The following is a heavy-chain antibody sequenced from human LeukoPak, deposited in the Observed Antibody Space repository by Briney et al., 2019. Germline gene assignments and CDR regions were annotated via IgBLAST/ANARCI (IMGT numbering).Heavy chain of an antibody. Sequence: SETLSLTCAVYGGSFSGYYWSWIRQPPGRGLKWIGETSHSGSTNYNPSLKSRVTISVDTSKNQFSLKLSSVTAADTAVYYCAREPHCSSTSCLNWFDPWGQGTPVTVSS. CDR2: TSHSGST. D-gene: IGHD2-2*01. CDR1: GGSFSGYY. CDR3: AREPHCSSTSCLNWFDP. V-gene: IGHV4-34*01. J-gene: IGHJ5*02.